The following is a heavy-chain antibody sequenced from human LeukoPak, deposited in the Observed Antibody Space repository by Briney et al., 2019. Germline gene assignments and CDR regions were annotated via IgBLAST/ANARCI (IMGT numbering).Heavy chain of an antibody. CDR2: IYYTGTT. D-gene: IGHD6-13*01. V-gene: IGHV4-39*01. J-gene: IGHJ5*02. CDR1: GGSISSSSHS. Sequence: SETLSLTCTVSGGSISSSSHSWGWIRQPPGKGLEWTGSIYYTGTTYYNPSLKSRVTISVDTSKNQFSLKLNSVTAADTAVYYCAQSLGSSNWIGKWFDPRGQGTLVTVSS. CDR3: AQSLGSSNWIGKWFDP.